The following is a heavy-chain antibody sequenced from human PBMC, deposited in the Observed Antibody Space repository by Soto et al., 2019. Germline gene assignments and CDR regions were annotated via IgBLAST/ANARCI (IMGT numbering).Heavy chain of an antibody. CDR2: SSGGGFAIST. CDR1: GFTFTSSA. V-gene: IGHV3-23*01. CDR3: SRDGAGKDIAVACSLRRTTPYYYCMDV. J-gene: IGHJ6*02. Sequence: PGGSLRLSCVASGFTFTSSAMSWVRPAPGKGLDWVSSSSGGGFAISTDYADSVKGRFTISRDNAKNSLYLQMNLLRAEDTAVYYCSRDGAGKDIAVACSLRRTTPYYYCMDVWGQGTTVTVSS. D-gene: IGHD6-19*01.